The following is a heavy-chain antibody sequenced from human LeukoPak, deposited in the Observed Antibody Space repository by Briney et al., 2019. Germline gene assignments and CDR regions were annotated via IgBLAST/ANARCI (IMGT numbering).Heavy chain of an antibody. V-gene: IGHV1-18*01. CDR3: ARDRLRYGMDV. CDR2: ISAYNGNT. CDR1: GGTFSSYA. J-gene: IGHJ6*02. Sequence: ASVKVSCKASGGTFSSYAISWVRQAPGQGLEWMGWISAYNGNTNYAQKLQGRVTMTTDTSTSTAYMELRSLRSDDTAVYYCARDRLRYGMDVWGQGTTVTVSS.